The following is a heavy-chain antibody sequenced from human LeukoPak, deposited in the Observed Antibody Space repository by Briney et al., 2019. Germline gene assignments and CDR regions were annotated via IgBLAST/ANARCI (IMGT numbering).Heavy chain of an antibody. V-gene: IGHV3-30-3*01. CDR3: ARELYYYDSSGYPTLYYYGMDV. CDR2: ISHDGSNK. J-gene: IGHJ6*02. CDR1: GFTFSSYA. Sequence: GGSLRLSCAASGFTFSSYAMHWVRQAPGKGLEWVAVISHDGSNKYYADSVKGRFTISRDNSKNTLYLQMNSLRAEDTAVYYCARELYYYDSSGYPTLYYYGMDVWGQGTTVTVSS. D-gene: IGHD3-22*01.